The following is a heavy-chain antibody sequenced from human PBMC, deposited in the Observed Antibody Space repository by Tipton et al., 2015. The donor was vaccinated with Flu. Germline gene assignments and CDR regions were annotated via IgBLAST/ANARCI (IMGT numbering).Heavy chain of an antibody. CDR3: ARGGFCWKDYRYIDL. CDR1: GGSLSAYS. J-gene: IGHJ2*01. Sequence: LRLSCTVSGGSLSAYSWIWIRQPPGQGLEWIGYIDYSGYPKYHPSLESRVTFSADTAENQVSLNLTSVTSADTAVYFCARGGFCWKDYRYIDLWGRGALVTFSS. D-gene: IGHD1-1*01. CDR2: IDYSGYP. V-gene: IGHV4-59*01.